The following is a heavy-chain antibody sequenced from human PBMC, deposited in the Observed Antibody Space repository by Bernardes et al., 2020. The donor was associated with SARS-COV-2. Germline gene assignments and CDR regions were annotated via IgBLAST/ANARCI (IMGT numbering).Heavy chain of an antibody. J-gene: IGHJ6*02. D-gene: IGHD3-10*01. V-gene: IGHV3-20*04. Sequence: GASLRLSCVASGFTFDGYGMNWVRQAPGKGLEWVSGMNWNGAGTGYADSVEGRFSISRDNAKKSLYLQMNGLRAEDTALYYCARSHDGSWTYYRDYFYGMDFWGHGTAVTVSS. CDR1: GFTFDGYG. CDR3: ARSHDGSWTYYRDYFYGMDF. CDR2: MNWNGAGT.